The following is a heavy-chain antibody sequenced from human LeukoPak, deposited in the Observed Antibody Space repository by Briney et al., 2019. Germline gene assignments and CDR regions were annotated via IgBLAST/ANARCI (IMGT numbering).Heavy chain of an antibody. D-gene: IGHD1-26*01. CDR3: ARDRRNTTFDY. Sequence: GGSLRLSCAASGFTFATYAMSWVRQAPGKGLKWVSGITGSGRTTYYADSVKGRFTISRDNSKNTLYLQMNSLRAEDTAVYYCARDRRNTTFDYWGQGTLVTVSS. CDR1: GFTFATYA. V-gene: IGHV3-23*01. CDR2: ITGSGRTT. J-gene: IGHJ4*02.